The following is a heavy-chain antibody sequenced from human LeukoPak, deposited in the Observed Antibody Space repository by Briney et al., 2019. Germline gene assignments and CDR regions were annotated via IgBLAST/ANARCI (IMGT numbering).Heavy chain of an antibody. J-gene: IGHJ4*02. D-gene: IGHD1-26*01. V-gene: IGHV3-48*03. CDR3: ARKVLSGSRYFDY. CDR1: GFTFSSFE. Sequence: GGSLRLSCAASGFTFSSFEMNWVRQDPGKGLEWVSYITSSASTIYYAESVKGRFTISRDNAKNSLFLQMNSLRAEDTAVYYCARKVLSGSRYFDYWGQGALVTVSS. CDR2: ITSSASTI.